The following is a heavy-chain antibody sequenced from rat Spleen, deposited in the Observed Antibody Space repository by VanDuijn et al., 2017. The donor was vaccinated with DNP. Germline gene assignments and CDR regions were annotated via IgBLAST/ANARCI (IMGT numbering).Heavy chain of an antibody. J-gene: IGHJ2*01. CDR2: ISYDGSDI. D-gene: IGHD1-4*01. CDR1: GITFSDHN. CDR3: AGRPPPTRGPFDY. V-gene: IGHV5-7*01. Sequence: EVQLVESGGGLVQPGRSLKLSCAVSGITFSDHNMAWVRQAPKKGLEWVATISYDGSDIYYRDSVKGRFTMSRDDARSTLYLQMNSLRSEDTATYYCAGRPPPTRGPFDYWGQGIMVTVSS.